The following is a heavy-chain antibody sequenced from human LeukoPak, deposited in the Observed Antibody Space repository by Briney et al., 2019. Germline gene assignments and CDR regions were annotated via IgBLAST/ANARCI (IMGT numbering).Heavy chain of an antibody. Sequence: GGSLRLSCAASGFNFHDHAMSWFRQAPGKGPEWVSTIHWNVDTTTYADSVKGRFTISRDNAKSSLYLQMSSLRAEDTAFYYCARDRVAMAGKAYFDYWGRGTLVTVSS. V-gene: IGHV3-20*04. D-gene: IGHD6-19*01. CDR3: ARDRVAMAGKAYFDY. CDR1: GFNFHDHA. CDR2: IHWNVDTT. J-gene: IGHJ4*02.